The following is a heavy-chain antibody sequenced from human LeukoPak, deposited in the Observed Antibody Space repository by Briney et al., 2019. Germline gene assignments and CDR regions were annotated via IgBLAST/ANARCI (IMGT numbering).Heavy chain of an antibody. J-gene: IGHJ4*02. Sequence: GGSLRLSCAASGFTFGTYAMHWVRQAPGKGLEWVAVILSDGSIQNTADSVRGRFIISRNNSKNTLFLQMNRLRTEDTAVYYCARGAILGGYNLIDDWGQGTLVTVSS. V-gene: IGHV3-30*04. CDR3: ARGAILGGYNLIDD. CDR1: GFTFGTYA. CDR2: ILSDGSIQ. D-gene: IGHD1-26*01.